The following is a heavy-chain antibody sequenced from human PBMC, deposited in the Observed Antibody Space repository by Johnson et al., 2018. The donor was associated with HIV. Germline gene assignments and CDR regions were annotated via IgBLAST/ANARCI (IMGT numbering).Heavy chain of an antibody. CDR3: ARKQWLEIPSDAFDV. CDR2: IYSDGTDT. CDR1: GFIFRNYW. Sequence: VQLVESGGGVVQPGRSLRVSCGASGFIFRNYWMNWVRQAPGKGLVWVARIYSDGTDTAYADSVKGRFTISRDNAKRTLYLQMNSLRAEDTAVYYCARKQWLEIPSDAFDVWGQGTMVTVSS. V-gene: IGHV3-74*03. J-gene: IGHJ3*01. D-gene: IGHD6-19*01.